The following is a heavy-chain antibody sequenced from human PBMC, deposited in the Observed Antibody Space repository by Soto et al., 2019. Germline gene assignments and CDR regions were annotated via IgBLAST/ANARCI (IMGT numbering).Heavy chain of an antibody. CDR3: AKVRGVERFGEASRYYFDY. J-gene: IGHJ4*02. CDR2: ISGSGGST. V-gene: IGHV3-23*01. D-gene: IGHD3-10*01. Sequence: EVQLLESGGGLVQPGGSLRLSCAASGFTFSSYAMSWVRQAPGKGLEWVSAISGSGGSTYYADSVQGRFTISRDNSKNTRYLQMNSVSAEDTAVYYCAKVRGVERFGEASRYYFDYWGQGTLVTVSS. CDR1: GFTFSSYA.